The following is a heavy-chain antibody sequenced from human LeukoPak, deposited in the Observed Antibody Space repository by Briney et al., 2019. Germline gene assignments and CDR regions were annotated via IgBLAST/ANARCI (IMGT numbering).Heavy chain of an antibody. CDR2: IYDSGST. CDR1: GYSISSGYY. CDR3: AAKRAKGYYDSSGYMHY. J-gene: IGHJ4*02. V-gene: IGHV4-38-2*02. D-gene: IGHD3-22*01. Sequence: SETLSLTCTVSGYSISSGYYWGWIRQPPGKGLEWFGVIYDSGSTYYNPSLKSRVPISVDPSKNQFSLKLSSLPAAAPALYSCAAKRAKGYYDSSGYMHYWGQGTLVTVSS.